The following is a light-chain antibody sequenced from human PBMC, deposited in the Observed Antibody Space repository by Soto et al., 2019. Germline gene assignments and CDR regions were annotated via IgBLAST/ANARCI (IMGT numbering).Light chain of an antibody. CDR1: QRISTN. CDR3: QQYDNWSPIT. Sequence: EVVMTQSPATLSVSPGERATLSCRASQRISTNLAWYQQKHGQAPRLLIYAAPARATGIPARFSGSGSGTEFTLTISSLQSEDFAVYYCQQYDNWSPITFGQGTRLEIK. V-gene: IGKV3-15*01. CDR2: AAP. J-gene: IGKJ5*01.